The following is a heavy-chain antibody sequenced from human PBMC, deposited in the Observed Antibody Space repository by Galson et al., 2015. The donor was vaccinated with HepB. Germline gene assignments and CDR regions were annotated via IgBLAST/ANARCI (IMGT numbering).Heavy chain of an antibody. CDR3: ARERWELLVYFDY. CDR1: GFNFSSYD. D-gene: IGHD1-26*01. CDR2: ISYDGSNK. J-gene: IGHJ4*02. V-gene: IGHV3-30-3*01. Sequence: SLRLSCAASGFNFSSYDMHWVRQAPGKGLEWVAVISYDGSNKYYADSVKGRFTISRDNSKNTLYLQMNSLRAEDTAVYYCARERWELLVYFDYWGQGTLVTVSS.